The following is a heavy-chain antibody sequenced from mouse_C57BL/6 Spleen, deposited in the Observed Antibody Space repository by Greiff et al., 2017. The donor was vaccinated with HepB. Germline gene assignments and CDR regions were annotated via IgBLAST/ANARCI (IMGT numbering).Heavy chain of an antibody. CDR3: ARTARIKY. J-gene: IGHJ2*01. Sequence: DVKLQESGPGLVKPSQSLSLSCTVTGYSITSGYGWNWIRQFPGNKLEWMGYISYSGSPNYNPSLKSRIAITRDTSKNQFFLQFNSVTTEDTATYYCARTARIKYWGQGTTLTVSS. CDR2: ISYSGSP. V-gene: IGHV3-2*02. CDR1: GYSITSGYG. D-gene: IGHD1-2*01.